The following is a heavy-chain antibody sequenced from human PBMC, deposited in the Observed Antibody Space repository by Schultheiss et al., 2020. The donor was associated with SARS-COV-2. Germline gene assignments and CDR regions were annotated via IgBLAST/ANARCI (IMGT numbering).Heavy chain of an antibody. CDR2: ISSTGGST. Sequence: GGSLRLSCRTSGLTNYYFAFTWVRQAPGKGLEWVSFISSTGGSTYYADSVKGRFTISRDNSRNTLYLQVNSLRAEDTAIFYCAREEYGGHNWYFDLWGRGTLVTVSS. CDR1: GLTNYYFA. V-gene: IGHV3-23*01. J-gene: IGHJ2*01. CDR3: AREEYGGHNWYFDL. D-gene: IGHD4-23*01.